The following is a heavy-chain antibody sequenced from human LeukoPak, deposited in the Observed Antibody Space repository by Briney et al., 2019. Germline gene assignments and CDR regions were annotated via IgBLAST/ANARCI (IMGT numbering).Heavy chain of an antibody. CDR3: ARDRYYYDSSGYYSQGRDY. D-gene: IGHD3-22*01. CDR2: ISAYNGST. V-gene: IGHV1-18*01. Sequence: ASVKVSCKASGYTFTSYGISWVRQAPGQGLEWMGWISAYNGSTNYAQKLQGRVTMTTDTSTSTAYMELRSLRSDDTAVYYCARDRYYYDSSGYYSQGRDYWGQGTLVTVSS. J-gene: IGHJ4*02. CDR1: GYTFTSYG.